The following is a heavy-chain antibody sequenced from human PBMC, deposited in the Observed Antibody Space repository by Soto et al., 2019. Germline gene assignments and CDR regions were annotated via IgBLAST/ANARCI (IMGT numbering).Heavy chain of an antibody. CDR1: GGSISSYY. D-gene: IGHD6-6*01. CDR3: GRCRNSSSSAEFDY. CDR2: IYYSGST. V-gene: IGHV4-59*01. J-gene: IGHJ4*02. Sequence: PSETLSLTCTVSGGSISSYYWSWIRQPPGKGLEWIGYIYYSGSTNYNPSLKSRVTISVDTSKNQFSLKLSSVTAADTAVDYCGRCRNSSSSAEFDYRGQGTLVPVSS.